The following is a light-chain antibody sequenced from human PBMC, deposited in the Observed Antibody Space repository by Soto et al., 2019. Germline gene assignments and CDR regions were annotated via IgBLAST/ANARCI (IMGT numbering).Light chain of an antibody. V-gene: IGKV1-12*01. CDR3: PESARFPLT. J-gene: IGKJ5*01. CDR1: QGITNR. Sequence: IEKGESLASGSARVGDKNTNTSRASQGITNRLAWYQQKPGKAPKLLIYEASSLQSGVPSRIRGSGSGTDFALTICILQPEDFVTYYCPESARFPLTCGQGTRLEIK. CDR2: EAS.